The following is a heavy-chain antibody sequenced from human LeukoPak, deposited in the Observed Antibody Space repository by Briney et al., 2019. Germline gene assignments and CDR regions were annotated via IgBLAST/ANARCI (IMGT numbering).Heavy chain of an antibody. CDR2: IRYDGSNK. J-gene: IGHJ4*02. Sequence: GGSLRLSCAASGFTFSSYGMHWVRQAPGKGLEWVAFIRYDGSNKYYADSVKGRFTISRDNSKNTLYLQMNSLRAEDTAVYYCVSLDYGDYNFDYWGQGTLVTVSS. D-gene: IGHD4-17*01. V-gene: IGHV3-30*02. CDR3: VSLDYGDYNFDY. CDR1: GFTFSSYG.